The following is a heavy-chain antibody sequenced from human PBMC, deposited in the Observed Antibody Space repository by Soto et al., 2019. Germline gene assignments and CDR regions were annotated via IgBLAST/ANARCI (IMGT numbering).Heavy chain of an antibody. Sequence: PGGSLRLSCATSGFTFSDYSMNWVRQAPGKDLEWISSISTGGNYVYYADSVMGRFTISRDNSKNTLFLQMNSLRAEDTAIYYCAKEWGRPLDYWGQGTLVTVSS. CDR1: GFTFSDYS. CDR2: ISTGGNYV. V-gene: IGHV3-21*04. CDR3: AKEWGRPLDY. D-gene: IGHD7-27*01. J-gene: IGHJ4*02.